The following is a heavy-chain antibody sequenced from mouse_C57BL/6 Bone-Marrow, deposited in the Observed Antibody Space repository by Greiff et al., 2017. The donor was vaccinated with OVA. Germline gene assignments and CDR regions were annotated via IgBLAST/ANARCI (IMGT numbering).Heavy chain of an antibody. V-gene: IGHV5-6*02. CDR3: ATYYGSSYGYFDV. D-gene: IGHD1-1*01. CDR1: GFTFSSYG. CDR2: ISSGGSYT. J-gene: IGHJ1*03. Sequence: DVKLVESGGDLVKPGGSLKLSCAASGFTFSSYGMSWVRQTPDKRLEWVATISSGGSYTYYPDSVKGRFTISRDNAKNTLYLQTSSLKSEDTAMYYCATYYGSSYGYFDVWGTGTTVTVSS.